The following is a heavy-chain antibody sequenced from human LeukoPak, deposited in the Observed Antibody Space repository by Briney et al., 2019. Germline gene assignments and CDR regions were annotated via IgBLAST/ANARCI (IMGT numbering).Heavy chain of an antibody. Sequence: GGSLRLSCAASGFTFSTYWMNWVRQAPGKGLEWVANIKQDGSEQYYVDSVKGRFTISRDNAKNSLYLQMNSLRAEDTAVYYCAGDSGWLLESWGQGTLVTVPS. CDR3: AGDSGWLLES. D-gene: IGHD6-19*01. J-gene: IGHJ5*02. CDR1: GFTFSTYW. V-gene: IGHV3-7*04. CDR2: IKQDGSEQ.